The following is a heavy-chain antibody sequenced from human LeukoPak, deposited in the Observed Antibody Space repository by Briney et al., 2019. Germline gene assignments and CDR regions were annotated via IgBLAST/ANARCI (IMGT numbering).Heavy chain of an antibody. V-gene: IGHV3-30*04. CDR3: AREAGYYDPLNDAFDI. J-gene: IGHJ3*02. CDR1: GFTFSTYA. D-gene: IGHD3-22*01. Sequence: GGSLRLSCAASGFTFSTYAMSWVRQAPGKGLEWVAVISYDGSNKYYADSVKGRFTISRDNPKNTLYLQMNSLRAEDTAVYYCAREAGYYDPLNDAFDIWGQGTMVTVSS. CDR2: ISYDGSNK.